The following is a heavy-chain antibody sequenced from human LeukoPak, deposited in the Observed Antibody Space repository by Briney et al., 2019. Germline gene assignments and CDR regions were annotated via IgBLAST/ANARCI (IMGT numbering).Heavy chain of an antibody. J-gene: IGHJ3*02. D-gene: IGHD2-15*01. CDR1: GGTFSSYA. Sequence: GASVKVSCKASGGTFSSYAISWVRQAPGQGLEWMGRIIPILGIANYAQKFLGRVTITADKSTSTAYMELSSLRSEDTAVYYCAIGYCSGGSCWFMVSAFDIWGQGTMVTVSS. CDR3: AIGYCSGGSCWFMVSAFDI. V-gene: IGHV1-69*04. CDR2: IIPILGIA.